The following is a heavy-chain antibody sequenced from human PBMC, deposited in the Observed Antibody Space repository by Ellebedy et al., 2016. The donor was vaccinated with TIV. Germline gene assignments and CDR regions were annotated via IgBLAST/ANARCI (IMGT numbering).Heavy chain of an antibody. CDR3: AKDFPTGIAAGYFQH. D-gene: IGHD6-13*01. J-gene: IGHJ1*01. Sequence: PGGSLRLSCAASGFTFSSYSMNWVRQAPGKGLEWVSYISSSSGSIDYADSVKGRFTISRDNAKNSLYLQMNSLRAEDTALYYCAKDFPTGIAAGYFQHWGQGTLLTVSS. V-gene: IGHV3-48*04. CDR1: GFTFSSYS. CDR2: ISSSSGSI.